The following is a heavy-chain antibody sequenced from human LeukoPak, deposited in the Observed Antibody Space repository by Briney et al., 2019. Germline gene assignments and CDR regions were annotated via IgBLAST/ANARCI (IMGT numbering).Heavy chain of an antibody. V-gene: IGHV3-13*04. CDR1: GFTFTNYD. Sequence: PGGSLRLSCAASGFTFTNYDMHWVRHATGKGLEWVSAIGIAGDTYYPGSVRGRFTISRENAKNYLYLQMNSLRDGDTAVYYCVRGGSGWYYFDYWGQGTLVTVSS. CDR2: IGIAGDT. J-gene: IGHJ4*02. D-gene: IGHD6-19*01. CDR3: VRGGSGWYYFDY.